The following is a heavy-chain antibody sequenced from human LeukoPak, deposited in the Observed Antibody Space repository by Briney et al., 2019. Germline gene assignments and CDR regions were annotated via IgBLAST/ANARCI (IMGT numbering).Heavy chain of an antibody. CDR2: ISYDGSNK. Sequence: GGSLRLSCAASGFTFSSYAMHWVRQAPGKGLEWVAVISYDGSNKYYADSVKGRFTISRDNSRNTLYLQMNSLRAEDTAVYYCARERSGSGRISPTPNWFDPWGQGTLVTVSS. J-gene: IGHJ5*02. CDR1: GFTFSSYA. V-gene: IGHV3-30-3*01. CDR3: ARERSGSGRISPTPNWFDP. D-gene: IGHD1-26*01.